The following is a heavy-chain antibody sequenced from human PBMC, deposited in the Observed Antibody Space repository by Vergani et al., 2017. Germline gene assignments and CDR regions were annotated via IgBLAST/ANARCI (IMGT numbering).Heavy chain of an antibody. CDR3: ARSGYCTNGVCFPYGMDV. CDR1: GFTFSDYY. CDR2: ISSSSSYT. J-gene: IGHJ6*02. Sequence: QVQLVESGGGLVKPGGSLRLSCAASGFTFSDYYMSWIRQAPGKGLEWVSYISSSSSYTNYADSVKGRFTISRDNAKNSLYLQMNSLRAEDPAVYYCARSGYCTNGVCFPYGMDVWGQGPTVTVSS. V-gene: IGHV3-11*05. D-gene: IGHD2-8*01.